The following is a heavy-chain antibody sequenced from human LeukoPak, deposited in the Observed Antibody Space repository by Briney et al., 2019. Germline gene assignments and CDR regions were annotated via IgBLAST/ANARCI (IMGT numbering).Heavy chain of an antibody. J-gene: IGHJ4*02. V-gene: IGHV4-34*01. CDR2: INHSGST. Sequence: SETLSLTCAVYGGSFSGYYWSWIRQPPGKGLEWIGEINHSGSTNYNPSLKSRVTISVDTSKNQFSLKLSSVTAADTAVYYCARGRVDIVVVPAAMSRYFDYWGQGTLLTVPS. CDR1: GGSFSGYY. CDR3: ARGRVDIVVVPAAMSRYFDY. D-gene: IGHD2-2*03.